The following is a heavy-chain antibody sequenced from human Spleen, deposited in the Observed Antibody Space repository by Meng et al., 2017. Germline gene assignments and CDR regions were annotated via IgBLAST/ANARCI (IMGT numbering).Heavy chain of an antibody. CDR3: AGSNSRYYFDF. CDR2: ISPSGDSA. D-gene: IGHD4-11*01. J-gene: IGHJ4*02. Sequence: QEAPVQSGAEVKKPRASVKVSCKASGHTFTSYYVHWVRQAPRQGLEWMGIISPSGDSASYTENFQGRVTITWDTSTSTVYMELSSLKSEDTALYYCAGSNSRYYFDFWGQGTLVTVSS. V-gene: IGHV1-46*01. CDR1: GHTFTSYY.